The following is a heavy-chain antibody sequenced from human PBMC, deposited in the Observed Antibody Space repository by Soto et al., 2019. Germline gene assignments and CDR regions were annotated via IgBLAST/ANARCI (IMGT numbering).Heavy chain of an antibody. D-gene: IGHD1-7*01. Sequence: EVQLLESGGGLVQPGGSLRLSCAASGFTFSSYAMSWVRQAPGKGMESVSAISGSGGSTYYADSVKGRFTISRDNSTNTLYLQMNSLRAGDTAVYYCAKASATTGWVDPWGKGTLVTVSS. CDR1: GFTFSSYA. V-gene: IGHV3-23*01. CDR3: AKASATTGWVDP. CDR2: ISGSGGST. J-gene: IGHJ5*02.